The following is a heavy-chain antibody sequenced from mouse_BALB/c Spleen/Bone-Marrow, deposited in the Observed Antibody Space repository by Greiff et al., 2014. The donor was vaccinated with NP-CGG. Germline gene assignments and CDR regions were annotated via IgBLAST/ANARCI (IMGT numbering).Heavy chain of an antibody. D-gene: IGHD1-1*01. V-gene: IGHV5-17*02. J-gene: IGHJ4*01. CDR1: GFTFSSFG. CDR2: ISSDSSTI. CDR3: ARSNYVGYYAMDY. Sequence: VQLKDSGGGLVQPGGSRKLSCAASGFTFSSFGIHWVRQAPGKGLEWVTYISSDSSTIYYADTVKGRFTISRDNPKNTLFLQMTSLRSEDTAMYYCARSNYVGYYAMDYWGQGTSVTVSS.